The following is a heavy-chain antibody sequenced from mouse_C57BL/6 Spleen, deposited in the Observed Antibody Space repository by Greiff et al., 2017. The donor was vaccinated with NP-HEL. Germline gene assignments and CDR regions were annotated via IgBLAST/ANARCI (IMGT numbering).Heavy chain of an antibody. CDR3: ARALPTVAYYYAMDY. CDR1: GFNIKDYY. CDR2: IDPEDGET. V-gene: IGHV14-2*01. Sequence: VHVKQSGAELVKPGASVKLSCTASGFNIKDYYMHWVKQRTEQGLEWIGRIDPEDGETKYAPKFQGKATITADTSSNTAYLQLSSLTSEDTAVYYCARALPTVAYYYAMDYWGQGTSVTVSS. D-gene: IGHD1-1*01. J-gene: IGHJ4*01.